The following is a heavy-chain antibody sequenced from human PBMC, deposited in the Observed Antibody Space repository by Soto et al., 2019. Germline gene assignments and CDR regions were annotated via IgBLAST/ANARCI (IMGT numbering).Heavy chain of an antibody. CDR2: ISSSSSTI. V-gene: IGHV3-48*01. Sequence: PGGSLRLSCAASGFTFSTYSMNWVRQAPGKGLEWVSYISSSSSTIFYTDSVKGRFTVSRDNAKNSLYLQMNSLRAEDTAVYYCAKVWSGTYFFVSWGQGTLVTVSS. D-gene: IGHD1-26*01. CDR1: GFTFSTYS. J-gene: IGHJ5*02. CDR3: AKVWSGTYFFVS.